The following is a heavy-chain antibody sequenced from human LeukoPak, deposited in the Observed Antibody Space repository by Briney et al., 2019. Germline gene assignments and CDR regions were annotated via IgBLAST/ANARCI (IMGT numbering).Heavy chain of an antibody. J-gene: IGHJ4*02. D-gene: IGHD2-21*01. Sequence: SETLSLTCAVYGGSFSGYYWSWIRQPPGKGLEWIGEINHSGSTNYNPSLKSRVTISVGTSKNQFSLKLSSVTAADTAVYYCARVVDEYYFDYWGQGTLVTVSS. CDR3: ARVVDEYYFDY. CDR1: GGSFSGYY. CDR2: INHSGST. V-gene: IGHV4-34*01.